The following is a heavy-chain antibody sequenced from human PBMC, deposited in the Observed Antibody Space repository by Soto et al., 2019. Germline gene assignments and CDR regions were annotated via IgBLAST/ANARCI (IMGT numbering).Heavy chain of an antibody. J-gene: IGHJ4*02. V-gene: IGHV4-34*01. CDR2: INRSGST. CDR3: ARGIAQRGYSCGY. CDR1: GGSFSGYY. D-gene: IGHD5-18*01. Sequence: PSETLSLTCAVYGGSFSGYYWSWIRQPPGKGLEWIGEINRSGSTNYNPPLKSRVTISVDTSKNQFSLKLSSVTAADTAVYYCARGIAQRGYSCGYWGQGTLVTVSS.